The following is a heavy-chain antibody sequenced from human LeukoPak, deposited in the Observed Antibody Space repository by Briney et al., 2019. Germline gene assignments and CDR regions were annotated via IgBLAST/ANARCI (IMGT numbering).Heavy chain of an antibody. Sequence: WASVKVSCKASGYTFSDYYMHWVRQAPGQGLEWMGIINPSGGSTSYAQKFQGRVTMTRDMSTSTVYMELSSLRSEDTAVYYCARDGRGGYVWGSYRRFDYYMDVWGKGTTVTVSS. J-gene: IGHJ6*03. CDR1: GYTFSDYY. CDR2: INPSGGST. D-gene: IGHD3-16*02. CDR3: ARDGRGGYVWGSYRRFDYYMDV. V-gene: IGHV1-46*01.